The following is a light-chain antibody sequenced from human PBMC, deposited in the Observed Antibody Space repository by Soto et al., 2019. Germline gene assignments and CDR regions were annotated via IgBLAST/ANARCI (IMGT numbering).Light chain of an antibody. CDR2: SND. CDR3: AAWDGSLNGWV. V-gene: IGLV1-44*01. CDR1: SSNIGSNT. Sequence: QSVLTQPPSASGTPGQRVTISCSGSSSNIGSNTVNWYQQLPGTAPKVLMYSNDQRPSGVPDRFSGSKSGTSASLAISGLQSGEEADYYCAAWDGSLNGWVFGGGTKLTVL. J-gene: IGLJ3*02.